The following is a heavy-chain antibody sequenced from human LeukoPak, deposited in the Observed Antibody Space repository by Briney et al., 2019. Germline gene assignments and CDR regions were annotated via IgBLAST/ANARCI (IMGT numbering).Heavy chain of an antibody. CDR2: IYSDGST. J-gene: IGHJ4*02. D-gene: IGHD6-13*01. Sequence: GGSLRLSCAASGFTVSSNFMIWVRQAPGKGLEWVSVIYSDGSTYYADSVKGRFTISRDNSKDTLYLQMNSLRAEDTAVYYCARDKAAAYHFDYWGQGALVTVSS. V-gene: IGHV3-53*01. CDR1: GFTVSSNF. CDR3: ARDKAAAYHFDY.